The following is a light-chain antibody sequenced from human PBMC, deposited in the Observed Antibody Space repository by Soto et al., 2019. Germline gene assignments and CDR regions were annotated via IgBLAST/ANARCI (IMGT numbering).Light chain of an antibody. Sequence: EIVLTQSPATLSLSPGERATLSCRASQSVSSYLAWYQQKPGQPPRLLIYDASNRATGIPARFSGSGSGTDFTLTIRNLEPEDFAVYYCQQRSNWPPWTFGQGTKVEIK. CDR3: QQRSNWPPWT. V-gene: IGKV3-11*01. CDR1: QSVSSY. CDR2: DAS. J-gene: IGKJ1*01.